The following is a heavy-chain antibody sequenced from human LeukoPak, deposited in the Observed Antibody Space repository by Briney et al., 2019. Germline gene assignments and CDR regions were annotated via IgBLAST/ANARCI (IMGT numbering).Heavy chain of an antibody. V-gene: IGHV1-18*01. J-gene: IGHJ4*02. CDR2: ISAYNGNT. D-gene: IGHD3-22*01. CDR1: GYTFTSYG. CDR3: VHHYDSSVYFDY. Sequence: ASVKVSCKASGYTFTSYGISWVRQAPGQGLEWMGWISAYNGNTNYAQKLQGRVTMTTDTSTSTAYMELRSLRSDDTAVYYCVHHYDSSVYFDYWGQGPLVTVSS.